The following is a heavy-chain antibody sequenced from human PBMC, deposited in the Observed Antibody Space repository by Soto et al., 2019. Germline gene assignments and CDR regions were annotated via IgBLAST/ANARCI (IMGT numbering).Heavy chain of an antibody. CDR3: ARHTGLGPTPFDY. J-gene: IGHJ4*02. CDR1: GYTFTTYW. Sequence: PGESLKISCKGSGYTFTTYWITWVRQMPGKGLEWMGRIDPSNSYTNYNPSFQGHATLSADMSISTAYLQWSGLKASDTAIYYCARHTGLGPTPFDYWGQGTLVTVSS. CDR2: IDPSNSYT. V-gene: IGHV5-10-1*01. D-gene: IGHD4-17*01.